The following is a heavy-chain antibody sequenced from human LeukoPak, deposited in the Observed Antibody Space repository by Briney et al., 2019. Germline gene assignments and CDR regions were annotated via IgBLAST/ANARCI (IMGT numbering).Heavy chain of an antibody. D-gene: IGHD3-10*01. J-gene: IGHJ3*02. Sequence: SETLSLTCTVSGGSISSYYWSWIRQPAGKGLEWIGRIYTSGSTNYNPSLKSRVTMSVDTSKNQFSLKLSSVTAADTAVYYCASGGVVRGVIWGTDAFDIWGQGTMVTVSS. CDR3: ASGGVVRGVIWGTDAFDI. V-gene: IGHV4-4*07. CDR1: GGSISSYY. CDR2: IYTSGST.